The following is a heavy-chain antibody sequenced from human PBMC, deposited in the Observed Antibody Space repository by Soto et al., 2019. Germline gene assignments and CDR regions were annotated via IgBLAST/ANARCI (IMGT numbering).Heavy chain of an antibody. CDR1: GFTFDDYA. J-gene: IGHJ4*02. D-gene: IGHD6-13*01. CDR2: ISWNSGSI. V-gene: IGHV3-9*01. CDR3: KKEPQQLLRDSPFDY. Sequence: EVQLVESGGGLVQPGRSLRLSCAGSGFTFDDYAMHWVRQAPGKGLEWVSGISWNSGSIAYADSVKGRFTISRDNAKNSLFLKMNSLGAENPAFFYCKKEPQQLLRDSPFDYGGQGTLAPVP.